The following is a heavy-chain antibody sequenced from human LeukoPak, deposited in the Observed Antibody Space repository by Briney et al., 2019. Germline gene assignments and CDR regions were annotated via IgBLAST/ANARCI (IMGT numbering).Heavy chain of an antibody. Sequence: PETLSLTCTVSGGSISTYYWSWIRQPPGKGLEWIGYIYYSGSTNYNPSLKSRVTISVDTSKNQFSLKLSSVTAADTAVYYCARDRRYSNYGGFDPWGQGTLVTVSS. CDR1: GGSISTYY. D-gene: IGHD4-11*01. CDR2: IYYSGST. V-gene: IGHV4-59*01. CDR3: ARDRRYSNYGGFDP. J-gene: IGHJ5*02.